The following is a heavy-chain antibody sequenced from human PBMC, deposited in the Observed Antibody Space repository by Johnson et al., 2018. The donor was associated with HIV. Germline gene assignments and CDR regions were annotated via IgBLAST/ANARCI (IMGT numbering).Heavy chain of an antibody. V-gene: IGHV3-7*01. Sequence: VQLVESGGGLVKPGGSLRLSCAASGITVSSSYMSWVRQAPGKGLEWVASIKQDGSEKHYVDSVWGRFSISRDNAKSSLCLQMNSLRVDDTAVYYCARDDDYSRVRAFDFWGQGTTVTVSS. J-gene: IGHJ3*01. D-gene: IGHD4-11*01. CDR2: IKQDGSEK. CDR3: ARDDDYSRVRAFDF. CDR1: GITVSSSY.